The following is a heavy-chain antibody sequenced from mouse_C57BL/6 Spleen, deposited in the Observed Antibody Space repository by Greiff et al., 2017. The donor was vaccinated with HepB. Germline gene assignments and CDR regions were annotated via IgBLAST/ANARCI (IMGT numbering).Heavy chain of an antibody. D-gene: IGHD2-3*01. V-gene: IGHV1-7*01. J-gene: IGHJ4*01. CDR3: ARGEVYDGYYDAMDY. Sequence: VQGVESGAELAKPGASVKLSCKASGYTFTSYWMHWVKQRPGQGLEWIGYINPSSGYTKYNQKFKDKATLTADKSSSTAYMQLSSLTYEDSAVYYCARGEVYDGYYDAMDYWGQGTSVTVSS. CDR1: GYTFTSYW. CDR2: INPSSGYT.